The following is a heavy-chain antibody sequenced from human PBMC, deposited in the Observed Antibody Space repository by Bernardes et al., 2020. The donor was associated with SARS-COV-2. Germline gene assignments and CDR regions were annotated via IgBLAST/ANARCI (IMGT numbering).Heavy chain of an antibody. J-gene: IGHJ6*02. V-gene: IGHV3-30*03. D-gene: IGHD4-4*01. CDR3: ARQQDYNNPFYLYAMDV. CDR2: ISLDGVNV. Sequence: GGSLRLSCAASGFTFSSYGMHWVRQAPGKGLEWVAIISLDGVNVYSAGSVKGRFTISRDTSKNTLYLEMNSLREEDTGVYFCARQQDYNNPFYLYAMDVWGQGTTVTVSS. CDR1: GFTFSSYG.